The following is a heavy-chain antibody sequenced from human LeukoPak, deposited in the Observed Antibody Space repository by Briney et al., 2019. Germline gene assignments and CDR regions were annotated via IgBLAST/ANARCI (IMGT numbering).Heavy chain of an antibody. CDR1: GFTFSSYS. CDR3: ASRSDPAGGY. Sequence: GGSLRFSCAASGFTFSSYSMNWVRQAPGKGLEWGLSISSSSSYIYYADSVKGRFTISRDNAKNSLYLQMNSLRAEDTAVYYCASRSDPAGGYWGQGTLVTVAS. V-gene: IGHV3-21*01. J-gene: IGHJ4*02. CDR2: ISSSSSYI.